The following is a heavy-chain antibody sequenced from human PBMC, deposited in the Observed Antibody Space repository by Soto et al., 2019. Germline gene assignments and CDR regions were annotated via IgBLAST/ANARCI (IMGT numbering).Heavy chain of an antibody. Sequence: EVQLVESGGGLVQPGGSLRLSCECSGFTFSTYWMHWVRQAPGKGLVWVSRINSVGDSTRYANSVKGRFTFSRDNAKNTLYLQMNSLRAEDTAVYYCVREGRNRNDGLDVWGQGTTDTVSS. CDR1: GFTFSTYW. V-gene: IGHV3-74*01. D-gene: IGHD1-1*01. CDR3: VREGRNRNDGLDV. CDR2: INSVGDST. J-gene: IGHJ6*02.